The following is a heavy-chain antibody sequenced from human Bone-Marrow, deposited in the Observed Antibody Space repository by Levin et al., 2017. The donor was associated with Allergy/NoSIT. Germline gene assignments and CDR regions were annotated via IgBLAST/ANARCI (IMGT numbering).Heavy chain of an antibody. V-gene: IGHV4-30-4*01. CDR2: IYSSGNT. CDR1: GASISSNDYY. J-gene: IGHJ6*02. Sequence: SETLSLTCTVSGASISSNDYYWSWIRQPPGKGLEWIGYIYSSGNTHYNPSLKSRVTMSLDASKNQTSLKRNSVTAANTTVYYCARDRDYYDSSGYDIVYYGMDVWGQGTTVTVSS. CDR3: ARDRDYYDSSGYDIVYYGMDV. D-gene: IGHD3-22*01.